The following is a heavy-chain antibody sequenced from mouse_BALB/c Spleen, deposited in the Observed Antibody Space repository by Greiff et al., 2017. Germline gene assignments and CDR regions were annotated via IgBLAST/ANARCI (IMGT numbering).Heavy chain of an antibody. D-gene: IGHD2-1*01. CDR3: ARDRGGNLDY. Sequence: DVMLVESGGGLVQPGGSLKLSCAASGFTFSSYGMSWVRQTPDKRLELVATINSNGGSTYYPDSVKGRFTISRDNAKNTLYLQMSSLKSEDTAMYYCARDRGGNLDYWGQGTTLTVSS. CDR1: GFTFSSYG. V-gene: IGHV5-6-3*01. J-gene: IGHJ2*01. CDR2: INSNGGST.